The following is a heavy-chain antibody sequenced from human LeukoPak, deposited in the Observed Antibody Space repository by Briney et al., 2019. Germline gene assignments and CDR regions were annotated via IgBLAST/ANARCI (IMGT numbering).Heavy chain of an antibody. CDR2: LYSDGNT. Sequence: GGSLRLSCAASGFTVITNDMTWVRQAPGRGLEWVSVLYSDGNTKYADSVQGRFTISRDNSKNTLYLEMNSLSPDVTAVYYCARGVEPLAANTLAYWGQGTLVTVSS. CDR1: GFTVITND. D-gene: IGHD1-14*01. V-gene: IGHV3-53*01. J-gene: IGHJ4*02. CDR3: ARGVEPLAANTLAY.